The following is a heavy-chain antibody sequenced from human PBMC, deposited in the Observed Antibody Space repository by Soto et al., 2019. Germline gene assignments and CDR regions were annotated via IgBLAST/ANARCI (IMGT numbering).Heavy chain of an antibody. CDR1: GGTFSSYA. D-gene: IGHD6-19*01. CDR2: IIPIFGTA. CDR3: ASGIAVAGSYYYYYGMDV. J-gene: IGHJ6*02. Sequence: QVQLVQSGAEVKKPGSSVKVSCKASGGTFSSYAISWVRQAPGQGLEWMGGIIPIFGTANYAQKFQGRVTITEDESTSTAYMELSSLRSEDTAVYYCASGIAVAGSYYYYYGMDVWGQGTTVTVSS. V-gene: IGHV1-69*01.